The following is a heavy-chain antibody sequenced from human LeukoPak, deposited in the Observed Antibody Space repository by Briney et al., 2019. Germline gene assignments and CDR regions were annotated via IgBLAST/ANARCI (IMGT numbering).Heavy chain of an antibody. CDR2: ITTKRSNYAT. CDR1: GFTFSDSD. D-gene: IGHD6-19*01. CDR3: TTYRSGHY. V-gene: IGHV3-73*01. Sequence: GGSLRLSCAASGFTFSDSDIHWVRQASGKGLEWVGRITTKRSNYATAYTASVKGRFSISRHDSENTAYLQMNSLKTEDTALYYCTTYRSGHYWGQGTLVTVSS. J-gene: IGHJ4*02.